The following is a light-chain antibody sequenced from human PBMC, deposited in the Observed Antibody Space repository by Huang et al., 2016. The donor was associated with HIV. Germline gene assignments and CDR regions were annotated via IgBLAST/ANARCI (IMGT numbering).Light chain of an antibody. J-gene: IGKJ1*01. CDR3: QQTYSTPWT. CDR1: QSISSY. CDR2: AAS. V-gene: IGKV1-39*01. Sequence: DIQMTQSPSSLSASVGDRVTITCRASQSISSYLNWYQQKPGKAPNVLIYAASSLQGGVPSRFSGSGSGTDFTLTIISLQPEDFATYYCQQTYSTPWTFGQGTKVEIK.